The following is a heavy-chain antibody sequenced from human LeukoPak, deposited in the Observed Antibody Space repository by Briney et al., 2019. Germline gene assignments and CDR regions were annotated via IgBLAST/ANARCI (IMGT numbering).Heavy chain of an antibody. J-gene: IGHJ4*02. V-gene: IGHV3-30*03. CDR3: ARDVGQFDF. CDR1: GFTFSSYG. CDR2: IKFVGSDQ. D-gene: IGHD2-15*01. Sequence: GGSLRLSCAASGFTFSSYGMHWVRQAPGKGLGWVAIIKFVGSDQYYADAVKGRFTITRNNYKNTLYLQMDSMGAEDTAVYYCARDVGQFDFWGQGTLVTVSS.